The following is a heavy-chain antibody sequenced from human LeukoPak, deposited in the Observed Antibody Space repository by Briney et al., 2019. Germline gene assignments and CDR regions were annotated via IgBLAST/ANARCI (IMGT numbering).Heavy chain of an antibody. V-gene: IGHV3-7*01. J-gene: IGHJ5*02. CDR1: GFTFSNYW. CDR2: IKQDGSEK. CDR3: ARDSGSRAAAKRFDP. Sequence: GGSLRLSCAASGFTFSNYWMSWVRQAPGKGLEWVASIKQDGSEKYYLDSVKGRFTISRDNAKNSLYLQMNSLRAEDTAVYYCARDSGSRAAAKRFDPWGQGTLVTVSS. D-gene: IGHD2-2*01.